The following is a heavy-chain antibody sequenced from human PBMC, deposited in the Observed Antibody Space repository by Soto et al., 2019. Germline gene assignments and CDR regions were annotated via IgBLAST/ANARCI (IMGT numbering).Heavy chain of an antibody. CDR1: AGSFSGYY. D-gene: IGHD6-6*01. J-gene: IGHJ5*02. V-gene: IGHV4-34*01. CDR3: AKGAGSQLVRGNWFDP. CDR2: INHSGST. Sequence: SETLSLTCAVYAGSFSGYYWGWIRQPPGKGLEWIGEINHSGSTNYNPSLKSRVTISVDTSKNQFSLKLSSVTAADTAVYYCAKGAGSQLVRGNWFDPWGQGTLVTVSS.